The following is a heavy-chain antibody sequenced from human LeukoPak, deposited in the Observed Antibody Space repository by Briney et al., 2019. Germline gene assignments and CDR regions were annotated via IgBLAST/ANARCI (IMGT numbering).Heavy chain of an antibody. V-gene: IGHV3-11*05. D-gene: IGHD3-10*01. CDR2: ISSSSSNR. CDR3: ARVPGKYAFDI. Sequence: GGSLRLSCAASGFTFSDYYMSWIRQAPGKGLEWVSYISSSSSNRNYADSVKGRFTISRDNAKNSLYLQMNSLRAEDTAVYYCARVPGKYAFDIWGQGTMVTVSA. CDR1: GFTFSDYY. J-gene: IGHJ3*02.